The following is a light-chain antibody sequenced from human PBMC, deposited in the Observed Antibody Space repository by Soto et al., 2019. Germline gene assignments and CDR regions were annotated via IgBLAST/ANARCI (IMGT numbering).Light chain of an antibody. Sequence: QSVLTQPASVSGSPGQSITISCTGTSSDVGGYNYVSWYQQHPGKAPKLMIYEVSNRPSGVPDRFSGSKSGTSASLAITGLQAEDEADYYCQSYDTSLRKVFGTGTKVTVL. V-gene: IGLV2-14*01. CDR2: EVS. CDR3: QSYDTSLRKV. CDR1: SSDVGGYNY. J-gene: IGLJ1*01.